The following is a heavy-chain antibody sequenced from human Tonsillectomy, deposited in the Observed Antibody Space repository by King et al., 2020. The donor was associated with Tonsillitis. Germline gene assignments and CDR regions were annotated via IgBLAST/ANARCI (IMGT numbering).Heavy chain of an antibody. CDR3: ARPKLISVAGDFDY. CDR1: GYTFTSYD. J-gene: IGHJ4*02. CDR2: MNPNSGNT. V-gene: IGHV1-8*01. D-gene: IGHD6-19*01. Sequence: VQLVESGAEVKKPGASVKVSCKASGYTFTSYDINWVRQATGQGLEWMGWMNPNSGNTGYAQKFQGRVTMTRNTSISTAYMELSSLRSEDTAMYYCARPKLISVAGDFDYWGQGTLVTVSS.